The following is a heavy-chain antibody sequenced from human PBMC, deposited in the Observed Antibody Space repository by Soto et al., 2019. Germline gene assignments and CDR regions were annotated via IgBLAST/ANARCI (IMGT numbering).Heavy chain of an antibody. CDR1: GFTFNDYA. CDR3: ARDRAVYCSNGICHDAFDI. J-gene: IGHJ3*02. D-gene: IGHD2-8*01. CDR2: LSSRGFST. V-gene: IGHV3-23*01. Sequence: EVQLLESGGDLVQPGGSLRLSCAASGFTFNDYALTWVRPVPGKGLEWVSSLSSRGFSTHYAESVKGRFTISRDNIKNTVYLQLNSLRAEDTDVYYCARDRAVYCSNGICHDAFDIWGQGTLVTVSS.